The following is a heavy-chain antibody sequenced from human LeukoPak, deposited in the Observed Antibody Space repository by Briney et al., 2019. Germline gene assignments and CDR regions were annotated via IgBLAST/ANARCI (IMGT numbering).Heavy chain of an antibody. CDR3: AREGIAAAGKGTDY. D-gene: IGHD6-13*01. Sequence: SQTLSLTCTVSGGSISSGGYYWSWIRQHPGKGLEWLGYIYYSGSTYYNPSLKSRVTISVDTSKNQFSLKLSSVTAADTAVYYCAREGIAAAGKGTDYWGQGTLVTVSS. J-gene: IGHJ4*02. CDR1: GGSISSGGYY. V-gene: IGHV4-31*03. CDR2: IYYSGST.